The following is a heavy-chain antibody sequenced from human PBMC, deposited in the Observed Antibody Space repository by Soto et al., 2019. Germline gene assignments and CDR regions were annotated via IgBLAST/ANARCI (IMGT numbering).Heavy chain of an antibody. D-gene: IGHD3-3*01. V-gene: IGHV1-69*06. J-gene: IGHJ4*02. CDR1: VGTFSRFINYP. CDR2: IVPNVGTV. CDR3: ARRDTSGFLRYFDN. Sequence: SVKVSFKSSVGTFSRFINYPINWVRQAPGQGLEWMGGIVPNVGTVNYAQKFRGKVTITADKSTGTAYMELSSLRSEDTALYYCARRDTSGFLRYFDNWGQGTQVTVSS.